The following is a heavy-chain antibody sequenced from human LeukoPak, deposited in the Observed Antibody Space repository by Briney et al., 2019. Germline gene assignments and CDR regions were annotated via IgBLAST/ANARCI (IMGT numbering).Heavy chain of an antibody. CDR1: GFTLSTYW. CDR2: INPDGSGK. D-gene: IGHD3-16*01. Sequence: GGSLRLSCEASGFTLSTYWMSWVRQVPGKGLDWVANINPDGSGKRYVDSVKGRFTIARDNADNSLSLQTNSLRAEDTAVYYCASWGAGGNSWGQGTLVTVSS. J-gene: IGHJ4*02. CDR3: ASWGAGGNS. V-gene: IGHV3-7*01.